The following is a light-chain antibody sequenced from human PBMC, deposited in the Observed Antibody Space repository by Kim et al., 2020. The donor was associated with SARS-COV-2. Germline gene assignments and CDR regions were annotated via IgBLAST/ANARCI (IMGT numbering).Light chain of an antibody. CDR2: DVS. CDR1: SSDVGGYTY. V-gene: IGLV2-14*03. CDR3: CSYTISSTYV. Sequence: GQSIAISCTGTSSDVGGYTYVSWYQQHPGKAPKLMIYDVSNRPSGVSDRFSGSKSGNTASLTISGLQAEDEADYYCCSYTISSTYVFGTGTKVTVL. J-gene: IGLJ1*01.